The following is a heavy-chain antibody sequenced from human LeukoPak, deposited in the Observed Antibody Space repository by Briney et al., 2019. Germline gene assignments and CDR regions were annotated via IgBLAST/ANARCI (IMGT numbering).Heavy chain of an antibody. J-gene: IGHJ3*02. D-gene: IGHD1-26*01. CDR2: ISGSGGST. V-gene: IGHV3-23*01. CDR3: AKSLLTTASGTGRAFDI. Sequence: PGGSLSLSWAASGFTFGSYAMSWVRQAPGKGLEWVSAISGSGGSTYYADSVKGRFTISRDNSKNTLYLQMNSLRAEDTAVYYCAKSLLTTASGTGRAFDIWGQGTMVTVSS. CDR1: GFTFGSYA.